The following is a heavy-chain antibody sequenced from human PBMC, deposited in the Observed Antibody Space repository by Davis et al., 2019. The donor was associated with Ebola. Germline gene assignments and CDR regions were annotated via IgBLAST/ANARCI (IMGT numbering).Heavy chain of an antibody. CDR2: INSDGSST. CDR1: GFTFSSYS. V-gene: IGHV3-74*01. D-gene: IGHD6-6*01. Sequence: GESLKISCAASGFTFSSYSMNWVRQAPGKGLVWVSRINSDGSSTSYADSVKGRFTISRDNAKNTLYLQMNSLRAEDTAVYYCASGSSSDYWGQGTLVTVSS. J-gene: IGHJ4*02. CDR3: ASGSSSDY.